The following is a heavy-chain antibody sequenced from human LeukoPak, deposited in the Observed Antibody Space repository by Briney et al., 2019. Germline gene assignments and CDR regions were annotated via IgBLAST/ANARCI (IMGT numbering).Heavy chain of an antibody. CDR3: AKVGRPNWNYHFVDY. J-gene: IGHJ4*02. CDR1: GFTFNSYA. Sequence: GGSLRLSCAASGFTFNSYAMSWVRQAPGKGLEWVSVISGSGGSTYYADSVKGRFTISRDNSKNTLYLQMNSLRAEDTAVYYCAKVGRPNWNYHFVDYWGQGTLVTVSS. V-gene: IGHV3-23*01. CDR2: ISGSGGST. D-gene: IGHD1-7*01.